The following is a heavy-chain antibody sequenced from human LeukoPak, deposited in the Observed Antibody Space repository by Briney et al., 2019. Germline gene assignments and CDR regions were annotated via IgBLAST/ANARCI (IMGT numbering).Heavy chain of an antibody. V-gene: IGHV3-30*03. CDR2: IAADGGVK. D-gene: IGHD6-19*01. J-gene: IGHJ4*02. Sequence: PGRSLRLSCVTSTFTFNNHGMHWVRQAPGKGLGWVAVIAADGGVKHYTYSVKGRFVLTRDDSKNTVYLEMNNVKVEDTAVYYCAREATWGQWYFDHWGQGAPVTVSS. CDR1: TFTFNNHG. CDR3: AREATWGQWYFDH.